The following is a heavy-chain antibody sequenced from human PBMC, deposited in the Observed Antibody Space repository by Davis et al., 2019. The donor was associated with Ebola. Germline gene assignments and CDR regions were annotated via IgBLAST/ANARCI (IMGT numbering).Heavy chain of an antibody. CDR3: AREVAYSSSWYSEPDWFDP. Sequence: SVKVSCKASGGTFSSYAISWVRQAPGQGLEWMGGIIPIFGTANYAQKFQGRVTITADESTSTAYMELSSLRSEDTAVYYCAREVAYSSSWYSEPDWFDPWGQGTLVTVSS. CDR2: IIPIFGTA. CDR1: GGTFSSYA. D-gene: IGHD6-13*01. J-gene: IGHJ5*02. V-gene: IGHV1-69*13.